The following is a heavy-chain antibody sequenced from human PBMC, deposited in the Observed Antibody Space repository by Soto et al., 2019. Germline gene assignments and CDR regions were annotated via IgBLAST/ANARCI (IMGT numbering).Heavy chain of an antibody. CDR2: IIGRGGNT. CDR3: AKHLEQDYHYYYMDV. Sequence: EVQLLESGGGLVQPGGSLRLSCAASGFTFSSYAMSWVRQAPGKGLEWVSAIIGRGGNTYHVDSVRGRVTISRDNSKNTVSLQMNNLRADDTAVYSCAKHLEQDYHYYYMDVWGKGTTVTVSS. CDR1: GFTFSSYA. J-gene: IGHJ6*03. V-gene: IGHV3-23*01.